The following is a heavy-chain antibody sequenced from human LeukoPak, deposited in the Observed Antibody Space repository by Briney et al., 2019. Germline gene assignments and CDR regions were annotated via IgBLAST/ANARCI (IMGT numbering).Heavy chain of an antibody. CDR3: ARGGSSWPYYFDY. V-gene: IGHV4-59*01. J-gene: IGHJ4*02. Sequence: GSLRLSCAASGFTFSSYAMSWIRQPPGKGLEWIGYIYYSGSTNYNPSLKSRVTISVDTSKNQFSLKLSSVTAADTAVYYCARGGSSWPYYFDYWGQGTLVTVSS. CDR1: GFTFSSYA. CDR2: IYYSGST. D-gene: IGHD6-13*01.